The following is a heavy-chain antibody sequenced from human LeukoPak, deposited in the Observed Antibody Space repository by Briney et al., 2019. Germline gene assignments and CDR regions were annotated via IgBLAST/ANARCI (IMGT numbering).Heavy chain of an antibody. Sequence: SETLSLTCTVSGDSISSYYWSWIRQPPGKGLEWIGYISYSGSTDYNPSLKSRVTISVDTSKNQLSLKLSSVTATDTAVYYCARLGSSSWPFDYWGQGTLVTVSS. CDR3: ARLGSSSWPFDY. CDR1: GDSISSYY. CDR2: ISYSGST. V-gene: IGHV4-59*08. D-gene: IGHD6-13*01. J-gene: IGHJ4*02.